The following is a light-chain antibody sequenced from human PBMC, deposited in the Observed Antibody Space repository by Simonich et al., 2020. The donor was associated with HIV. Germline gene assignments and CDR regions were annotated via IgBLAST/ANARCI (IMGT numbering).Light chain of an antibody. CDR1: SSNIGSNT. CDR2: RNN. Sequence: QSVLTQPPSASGTPGQRVTLSCSGSSSNIGSNTVTWYQQFPGTAPKLLIYRNNQRPAGVPDRFSGSKSGTSASLAISGLQSEDEADYYCAAWDDSLNGWVFGGGTKLTVV. J-gene: IGLJ3*02. CDR3: AAWDDSLNGWV. V-gene: IGLV1-44*01.